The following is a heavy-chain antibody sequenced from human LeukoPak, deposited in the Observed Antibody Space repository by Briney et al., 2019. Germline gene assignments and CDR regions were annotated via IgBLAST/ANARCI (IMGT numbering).Heavy chain of an antibody. Sequence: GESLKISCKGSGYSFTSYWIGWVRQMPGKGLEWMGIFYPGDSDTRYSPSFQGQVTISADKSISTAYLQWSSLKASDTAMYYCARHYCSSTSCYSYMDVWGKGTTVTVSS. D-gene: IGHD2-2*01. CDR1: GYSFTSYW. CDR3: ARHYCSSTSCYSYMDV. J-gene: IGHJ6*03. V-gene: IGHV5-51*01. CDR2: FYPGDSDT.